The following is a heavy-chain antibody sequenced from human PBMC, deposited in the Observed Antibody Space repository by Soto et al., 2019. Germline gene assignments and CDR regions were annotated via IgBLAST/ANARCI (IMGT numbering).Heavy chain of an antibody. V-gene: IGHV4-59*01. CDR3: ARGSALEKYYYYYYMDV. J-gene: IGHJ6*03. CDR1: GGSISSYY. CDR2: IYYSGST. Sequence: SETLSLTCTVSGGSISSYYWSWIRQPPGKGLEWIGYIYYSGSTNYNPSLKSRVTISVDTSKNQFSLKLSSVTAADTAVYYCARGSALEKYYYYYYMDVWGKGTTVTSP.